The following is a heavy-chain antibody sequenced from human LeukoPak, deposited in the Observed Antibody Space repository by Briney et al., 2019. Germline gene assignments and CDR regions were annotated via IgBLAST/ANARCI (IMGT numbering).Heavy chain of an antibody. CDR3: ARERRCSAGSCYAADLDS. Sequence: SVKVSCKTSADIFSRYAINWVRQAPGQGLVWMGRIIPLTGVVNYGQKLQTRVTISADKSTSTAYMEVSSLRFEDTAVYFCARERRCSAGSCYAADLDSWGQGTLVTVSS. CDR2: IIPLTGVV. V-gene: IGHV1-69*04. CDR1: ADIFSRYA. J-gene: IGHJ4*02. D-gene: IGHD2-15*01.